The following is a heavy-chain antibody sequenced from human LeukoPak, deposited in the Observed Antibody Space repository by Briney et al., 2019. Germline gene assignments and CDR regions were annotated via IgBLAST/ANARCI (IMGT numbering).Heavy chain of an antibody. D-gene: IGHD3-10*01. CDR3: ARASYYYGSGSYPRGGWFDP. V-gene: IGHV4-34*01. CDR2: INHSGST. J-gene: IGHJ5*02. CDR1: GGSFSGYY. Sequence: SETLSLTCAVYGGSFSGYYRSWIRQPPGKGLEWIGEINHSGSTNYNPSLKSRVTISVDTSKNQFSLKLSSVTAADTAVYYCARASYYYGSGSYPRGGWFDPWGQGTLVTVSS.